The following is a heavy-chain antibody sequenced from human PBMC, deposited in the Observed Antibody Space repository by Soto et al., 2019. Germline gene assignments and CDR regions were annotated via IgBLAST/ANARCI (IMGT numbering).Heavy chain of an antibody. CDR3: ARGKVQLWFVWFDP. J-gene: IGHJ5*02. CDR1: GFTFSSYA. D-gene: IGHD5-18*01. Sequence: GGSLRLSCAASGFTFSSYAMHWVRQAPGKGLEWVAVISYDGSNKYYADSVKGRFTISRDNSKNTLYLQMNSLRAEDTAVYYWARGKVQLWFVWFDPWGQGTLVTVSS. V-gene: IGHV3-30-3*01. CDR2: ISYDGSNK.